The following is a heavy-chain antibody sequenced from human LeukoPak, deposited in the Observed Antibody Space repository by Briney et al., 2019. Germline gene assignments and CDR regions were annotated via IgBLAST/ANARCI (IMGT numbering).Heavy chain of an antibody. Sequence: GGSLRLSCAASGFTFSSYSMNWVRQAPGKGLEWVSYISSSSSTIYYADSVKGRFTISRDNAKNSLYLQMNSLRAEDTAVYYCASSTSDITMIPYYFDYWGQGTLVTVSS. CDR2: ISSSSSTI. CDR3: ASSTSDITMIPYYFDY. D-gene: IGHD3-22*01. V-gene: IGHV3-48*01. CDR1: GFTFSSYS. J-gene: IGHJ4*02.